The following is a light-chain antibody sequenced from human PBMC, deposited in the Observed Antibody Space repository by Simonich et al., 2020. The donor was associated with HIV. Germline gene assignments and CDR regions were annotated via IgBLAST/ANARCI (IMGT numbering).Light chain of an antibody. V-gene: IGLV2-8*01. CDR3: SSYTSSTVV. Sequence: QSALTQPPSASGSPGQSVTISCTGTSSDVGGSHYVSWYQQHPDKAPKVLIYDVNKRPSGGPDRFSGSKSGNTAALTVSGLQAEDEADYYCSSYTSSTVVFGGGTKLTVL. CDR2: DVN. CDR1: SSDVGGSHY. J-gene: IGLJ2*01.